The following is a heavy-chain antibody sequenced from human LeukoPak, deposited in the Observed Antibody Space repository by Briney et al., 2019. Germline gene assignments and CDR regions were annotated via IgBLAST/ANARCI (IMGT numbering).Heavy chain of an antibody. J-gene: IGHJ4*02. CDR2: MYYSGTT. Sequence: SETPSLTCTVPGGSISSGSYYWGWVRQPPGKGLEWIASMYYSGTTFYSPSLKSRVTISVDTSKNQLSLKLGSVTAADTAVYYCARHPPRDGSAFDYWGQGTLVTVSS. CDR1: GGSISSGSYY. V-gene: IGHV4-39*01. CDR3: ARHPPRDGSAFDY.